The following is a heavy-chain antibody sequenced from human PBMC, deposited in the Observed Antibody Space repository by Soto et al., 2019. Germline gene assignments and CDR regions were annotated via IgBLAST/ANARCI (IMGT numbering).Heavy chain of an antibody. CDR2: ISYDGSNK. D-gene: IGHD3-10*01. CDR1: GFTFSSYA. CDR3: ARDRGYPSWYYSYGGMDV. J-gene: IGHJ6*02. V-gene: IGHV3-30-3*01. Sequence: GGSLRLSCAASGFTFSSYAMHWVRQAPGKGLEWVAVISYDGSNKYYADSVKGRFTISRDNSKNTLYLQMNSLRAEDTAVYYCARDRGYPSWYYSYGGMDVWGQGTTVTVSS.